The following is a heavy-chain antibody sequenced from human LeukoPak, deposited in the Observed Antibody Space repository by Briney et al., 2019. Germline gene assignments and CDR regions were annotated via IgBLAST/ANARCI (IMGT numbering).Heavy chain of an antibody. CDR2: INHSGST. CDR1: GGSFSGYY. Sequence: SETLSLTCAVYGGSFSGYYWSWLRQPPGKGLEWIGEINHSGSTNYNPSLKSRVTISVDTSKNQFSLKLSSVTAADTAVYYCASLYCSGGSCSDYYGMDVWGQGTTVTVSS. CDR3: ASLYCSGGSCSDYYGMDV. D-gene: IGHD2-15*01. V-gene: IGHV4-34*01. J-gene: IGHJ6*02.